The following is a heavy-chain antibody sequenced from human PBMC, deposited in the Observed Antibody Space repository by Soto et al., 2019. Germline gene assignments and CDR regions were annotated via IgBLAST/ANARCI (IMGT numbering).Heavy chain of an antibody. J-gene: IGHJ4*02. D-gene: IGHD2-15*01. Sequence: PSETLSLTCTVSGGSISTYYWSWIRQPPGKGLEWIGYIYYSGNTNYDPSLKSRVTISIDTSRNQFSLKLSSVTAADTAVYYCARARGARYFDYWGQGTLVTVSS. CDR1: GGSISTYY. CDR2: IYYSGNT. CDR3: ARARGARYFDY. V-gene: IGHV4-59*08.